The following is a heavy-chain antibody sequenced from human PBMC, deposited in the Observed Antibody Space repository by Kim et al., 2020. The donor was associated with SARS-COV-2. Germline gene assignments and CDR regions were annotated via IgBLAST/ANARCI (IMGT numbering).Heavy chain of an antibody. Sequence: LKSRVTISVDTSKNQFSLKLSSVTAADAAVYYCARGKDITMRVPEPEFDYWGQGTLVTVSS. V-gene: IGHV4-59*09. CDR3: ARGKDITMRVPEPEFDY. J-gene: IGHJ4*02. D-gene: IGHD3-22*01.